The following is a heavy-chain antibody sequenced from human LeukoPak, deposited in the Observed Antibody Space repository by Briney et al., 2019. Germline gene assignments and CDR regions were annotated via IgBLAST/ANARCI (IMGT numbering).Heavy chain of an antibody. CDR2: ISGSGSDI. V-gene: IGHV3-21*01. Sequence: PGGSLRLSCAASGFTFSTFSMNWVRQTPGKGLEWVSAISGSGSDIYYGDSVKGRFTISRDNPKRSLYLQMNSLRAEDTAVYYCARRTFPNDAFDLWGQGTMVTVSS. D-gene: IGHD1-7*01. J-gene: IGHJ3*01. CDR1: GFTFSTFS. CDR3: ARRTFPNDAFDL.